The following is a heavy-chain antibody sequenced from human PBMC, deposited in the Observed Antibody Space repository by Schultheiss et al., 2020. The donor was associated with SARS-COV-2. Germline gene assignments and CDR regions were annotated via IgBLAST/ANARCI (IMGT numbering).Heavy chain of an antibody. CDR1: GFTFSDYY. V-gene: IGHV3-11*01. J-gene: IGHJ1*01. Sequence: GGSLRLSCAASGFTFSDYYMSWIRQAPGKGLEWVSYISSSGSTIYYADSVKGRFTISRDNAKNSLYLQMNSLRAEDTAVYYCARDYYYDSSGYYDPSVPYFQHWGQGTLVTVSS. CDR2: ISSSGSTI. D-gene: IGHD3-22*01. CDR3: ARDYYYDSSGYYDPSVPYFQH.